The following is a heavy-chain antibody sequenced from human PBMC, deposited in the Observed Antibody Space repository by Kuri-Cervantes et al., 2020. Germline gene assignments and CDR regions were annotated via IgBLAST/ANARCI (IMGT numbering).Heavy chain of an antibody. V-gene: IGHV4-61*08. CDR1: GGSISSGDYY. CDR2: IYYAGST. Sequence: SETLSLTCTVSGGSISSGDYYWSWIRQPPGKGLEWIGYIYYAGSTNYNPSLKSRVTISVDTSKSQFSLKLSSVTAADTAAYFCARAPYQLPNDYWGQGTLVTVSS. D-gene: IGHD2-2*01. CDR3: ARAPYQLPNDY. J-gene: IGHJ4*02.